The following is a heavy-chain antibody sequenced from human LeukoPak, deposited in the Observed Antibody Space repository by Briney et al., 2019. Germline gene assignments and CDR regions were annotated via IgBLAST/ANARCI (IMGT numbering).Heavy chain of an antibody. D-gene: IGHD3-10*01. V-gene: IGHV4-34*01. J-gene: IGHJ4*02. Sequence: SETLSLTCAVYGGSFSGYYRSWIRQPPGKGLEWIGEINHSGSTNYNPSLKSRVTISVDASKNQFSLKLSSVIAADTAVYFCARVRVNYFDYWGQGNLVTVSS. CDR2: INHSGST. CDR1: GGSFSGYY. CDR3: ARVRVNYFDY.